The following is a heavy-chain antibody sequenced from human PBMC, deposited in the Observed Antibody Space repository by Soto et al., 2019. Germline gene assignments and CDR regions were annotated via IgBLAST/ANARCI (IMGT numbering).Heavy chain of an antibody. D-gene: IGHD3-3*01. CDR3: ARESRFLEWLSLNWFDP. V-gene: IGHV3-7*01. Sequence: PGGSLRLSCVASGITFTKYWMNWIRQAPGKGLEWVANINQDGSVKYYVDSLKGRFTISRDNAKNSLYLQMNSLRDEDTAVYYCARESRFLEWLSLNWFDPWGQGTLVTVSS. CDR2: INQDGSVK. CDR1: GITFTKYW. J-gene: IGHJ5*02.